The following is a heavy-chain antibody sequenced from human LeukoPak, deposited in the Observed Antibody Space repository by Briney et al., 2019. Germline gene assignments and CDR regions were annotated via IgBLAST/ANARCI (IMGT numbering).Heavy chain of an antibody. CDR3: AKDSQWELLRFDAFDI. CDR1: GFTFDDYA. CDR2: ISWNSGSI. Sequence: GGSLRLSCAASGFTFDDYAMHWVRQAPGKGLEWVSGISWNSGSIGYADSVKGRFTISRDNDKNSLYLQMNSLRAEDTALYYCAKDSQWELLRFDAFDIWGQGTMVTVSS. D-gene: IGHD1-26*01. J-gene: IGHJ3*02. V-gene: IGHV3-9*01.